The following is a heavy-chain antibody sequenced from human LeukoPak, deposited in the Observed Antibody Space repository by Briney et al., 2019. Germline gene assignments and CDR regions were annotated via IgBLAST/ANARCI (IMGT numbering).Heavy chain of an antibody. V-gene: IGHV4-4*07. D-gene: IGHD2-2*01. CDR2: LYTSGST. CDR3: ARIRYCSSTSCYAGVHWFDP. CDR1: GGSISIYY. J-gene: IGHJ5*02. Sequence: SETLSLTCTVSGGSISIYYWSWIRQPAGKGLEWIGRLYTSGSTNYNPSLKSRVTMSVDTSKNQFSLKLSSVTAADTAVYYRARIRYCSSTSCYAGVHWFDPWGQGTLVTVSS.